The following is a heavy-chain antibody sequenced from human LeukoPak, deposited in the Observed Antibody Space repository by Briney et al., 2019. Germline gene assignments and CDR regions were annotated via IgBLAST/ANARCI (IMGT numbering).Heavy chain of an antibody. CDR1: GGTFSSYA. CDR2: IIPIFGTA. D-gene: IGHD3-10*01. J-gene: IGHJ4*02. Sequence: SVKVSCKASGGTFSSYAISWVRQAPGQGLEWMGGIIPIFGTANYAQKFQGRVTITADESTSTTYMELSSLRSEDTAVYYCARHYGSGSYSPNYYFDYWGQGTLVTVSS. V-gene: IGHV1-69*13. CDR3: ARHYGSGSYSPNYYFDY.